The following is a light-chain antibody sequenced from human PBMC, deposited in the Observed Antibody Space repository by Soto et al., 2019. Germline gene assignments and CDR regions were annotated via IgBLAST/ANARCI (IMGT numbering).Light chain of an antibody. J-gene: IGLJ1*01. Sequence: QSALTKPAAVSGSPGQSITISCTGTSRNVGAYKYVSWYQQQPGKAPKLMIYDVSNRPSGISNRFSGSKSGNTVSLTISGLQAEDEADYYCSSYTTSRTSVFGTGTKLTVL. CDR3: SSYTTSRTSV. V-gene: IGLV2-14*03. CDR2: DVS. CDR1: SRNVGAYKY.